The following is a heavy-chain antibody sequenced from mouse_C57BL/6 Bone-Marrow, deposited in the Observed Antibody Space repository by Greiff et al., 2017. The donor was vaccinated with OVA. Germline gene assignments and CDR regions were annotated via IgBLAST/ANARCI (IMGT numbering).Heavy chain of an antibody. CDR3: VRIYYYGSSYSYSAMYY. CDR1: GYAFSSSW. D-gene: IGHD1-1*01. J-gene: IGHJ4*01. Sequence: VQLQQSGPELVKPGASVKISCKASGYAFSSSWMNWVKQRPGKGLEWIGRIYPGDGDTNYNGKFKGKATLTADKSSSTAYMQLSSLTSEDSAVYFCVRIYYYGSSYSYSAMYYTGHGTSVTAS. CDR2: IYPGDGDT. V-gene: IGHV1-82*01.